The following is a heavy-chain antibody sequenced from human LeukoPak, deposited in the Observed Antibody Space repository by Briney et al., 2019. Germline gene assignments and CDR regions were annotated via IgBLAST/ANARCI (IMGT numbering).Heavy chain of an antibody. Sequence: GGSLRLSCAASGFTFSSYGMHWVRQAPGKGLEWVAFIRYDGSNKYYADSVKGRFTISRDNSKNTLYLQMNSLRAEDTAVYYCAQAPYYYDSSGYYNSGPEYWGQGTLVTVSS. D-gene: IGHD3-22*01. CDR3: AQAPYYYDSSGYYNSGPEY. CDR1: GFTFSSYG. CDR2: IRYDGSNK. J-gene: IGHJ4*02. V-gene: IGHV3-30*02.